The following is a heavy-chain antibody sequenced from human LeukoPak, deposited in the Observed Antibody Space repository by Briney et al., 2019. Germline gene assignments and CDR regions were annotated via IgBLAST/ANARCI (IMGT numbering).Heavy chain of an antibody. CDR2: IKQDGGEK. CDR3: ARARFETTVTTLVRKKDYYYYNMDV. D-gene: IGHD4-17*01. CDR1: GFTFSSYW. Sequence: GGSLRLSCAASGFTFSSYWMSWVRQAPGKGLEWVANIKQDGGEKYYVDSVKGRFTISRDNAKNSLYLQMNSLRAEDTAVYYCARARFETTVTTLVRKKDYYYYNMDVWGKGTTVTVSS. J-gene: IGHJ6*03. V-gene: IGHV3-7*01.